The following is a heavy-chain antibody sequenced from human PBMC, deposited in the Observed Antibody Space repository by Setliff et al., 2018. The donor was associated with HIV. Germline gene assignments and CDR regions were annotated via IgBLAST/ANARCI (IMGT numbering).Heavy chain of an antibody. CDR3: ASGAVAATGHYYYYYMDV. V-gene: IGHV6-1*01. J-gene: IGHJ6*03. CDR2: TYYKSKWYN. D-gene: IGHD6-19*01. CDR1: GDSVSSNSAA. Sequence: PSQTLSLTCAISGDSVSSNSAAWNGIRQSPSRGLEWLGRTYYKSKWYNDYAVSVKSRITINPDTSKNQFSLQLSSVTPEDTAVYYCASGAVAATGHYYYYYMDVWGKGTTVTVS.